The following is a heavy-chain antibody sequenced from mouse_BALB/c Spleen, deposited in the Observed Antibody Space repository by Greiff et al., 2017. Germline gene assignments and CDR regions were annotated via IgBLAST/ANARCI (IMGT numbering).Heavy chain of an antibody. CDR2: IWAGGST. V-gene: IGHV2-9*02. CDR3: ARVWYDDAMDY. D-gene: IGHD2-14*01. J-gene: IGHJ4*01. CDR1: GFSLTSYG. Sequence: VMLVESGPGLVAPSQSLSITCTVSGFSLTSYGVHWVRQPPGKGLEWLGVIWAGGSTNYNSALMSRLSISKDNSKSQVFLKMNSLQTDDTAMYYCARVWYDDAMDYWGQGTSVTVSS.